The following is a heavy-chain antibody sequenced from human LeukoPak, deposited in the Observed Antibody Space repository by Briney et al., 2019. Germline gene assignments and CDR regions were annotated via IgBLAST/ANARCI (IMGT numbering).Heavy chain of an antibody. D-gene: IGHD3-3*01. J-gene: IGHJ6*02. CDR2: MNPNSGNT. Sequence: AASVTVSCKASGYTFTSYDINWVRQATGQRLEWMGWMNPNSGNTGYAQKFQGRVTTTRNTSISTAYMELSSLRSEDTAVYYCARAYDFWSGYSYYYYYGMDVWGQGTTVTVSS. V-gene: IGHV1-8*01. CDR1: GYTFTSYD. CDR3: ARAYDFWSGYSYYYYYGMDV.